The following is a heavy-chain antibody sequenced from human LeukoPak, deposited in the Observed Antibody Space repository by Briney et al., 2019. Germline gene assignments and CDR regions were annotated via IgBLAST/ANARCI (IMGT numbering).Heavy chain of an antibody. D-gene: IGHD2-2*01. Sequence: RPGGSLRLSCGASGFTFSSYAMNWVRQAPWKGLEWVSGNGSTGVITFYADSVKGRFTVSRDNSKNTLSLQMNSLRAEDTAVYYCAKDPGVVPAHYFDYWGQGTLVTVSS. CDR3: AKDPGVVPAHYFDY. V-gene: IGHV3-23*01. CDR2: NGSTGVIT. CDR1: GFTFSSYA. J-gene: IGHJ4*02.